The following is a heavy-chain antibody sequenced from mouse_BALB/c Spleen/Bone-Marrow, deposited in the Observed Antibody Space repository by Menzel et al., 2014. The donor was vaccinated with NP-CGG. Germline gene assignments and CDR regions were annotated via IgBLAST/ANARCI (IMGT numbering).Heavy chain of an antibody. D-gene: IGHD1-1*01. J-gene: IGHJ1*01. CDR2: ISNGGSYT. Sequence: EVKLMESGGGLMKPGGSLKLSCAASGFTFXDYYMYWVRQTPEKRLEWVATISNGGSYTYYPDSVKGRFTISRDNAKNNLYLQMSSLKSEDTAMYYCARDSLYYYGSSYGYFDVWGAGTTVTVSS. CDR3: ARDSLYYYGSSYGYFDV. V-gene: IGHV5-4*02. CDR1: GFTFXDYY.